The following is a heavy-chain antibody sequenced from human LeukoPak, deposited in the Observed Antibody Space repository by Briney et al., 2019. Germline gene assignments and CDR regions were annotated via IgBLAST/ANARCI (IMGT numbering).Heavy chain of an antibody. Sequence: SETLSLTCAVYGGSFSGYYWSWIRQPPGKGLEWIGEINHSGSTNYNPSLKSRVTISVDTSKNQFSLKLSSVTAADTAVYYCARCITIFGVVIGGWFDPWGQGALVTVSS. CDR1: GGSFSGYY. CDR3: ARCITIFGVVIGGWFDP. D-gene: IGHD3-3*01. J-gene: IGHJ5*02. CDR2: INHSGST. V-gene: IGHV4-34*01.